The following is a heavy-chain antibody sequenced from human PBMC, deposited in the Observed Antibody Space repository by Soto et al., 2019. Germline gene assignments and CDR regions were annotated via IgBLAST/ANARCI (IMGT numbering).Heavy chain of an antibody. Sequence: QVQLVQSGAEVKKPGSSVKVSCKASGGTFSSYAISWVRQAPGQGLEWMGGIIPIFGTANYAQKFQGRVTITADESTSTAYMELSSLRSEDTAVYYCATPPEVGTADYYHGMDVWGQVTTVTVSS. CDR3: ATPPEVGTADYYHGMDV. D-gene: IGHD1-26*01. CDR2: IIPIFGTA. V-gene: IGHV1-69*12. J-gene: IGHJ6*02. CDR1: GGTFSSYA.